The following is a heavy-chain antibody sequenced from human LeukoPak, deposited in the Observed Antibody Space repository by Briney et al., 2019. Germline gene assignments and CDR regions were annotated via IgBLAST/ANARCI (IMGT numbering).Heavy chain of an antibody. D-gene: IGHD4-17*01. CDR3: ARTEDDYGDYHANWFDP. CDR1: GYSISSGGYY. V-gene: IGHV4-31*03. Sequence: SETLSLTCTVSGYSISSGGYYWSWIRQHPGKGLEWIGYIYYSGSTYYNPSLKSRVTISVDTSKNQFSLKLSSVTAADTAVYYCARTEDDYGDYHANWFDPWGQGTLVTVSS. CDR2: IYYSGST. J-gene: IGHJ5*02.